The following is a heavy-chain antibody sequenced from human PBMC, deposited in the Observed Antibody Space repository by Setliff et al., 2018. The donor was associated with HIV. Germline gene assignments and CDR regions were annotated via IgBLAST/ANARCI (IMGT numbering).Heavy chain of an antibody. V-gene: IGHV3-7*03. CDR1: GIIFTDAW. D-gene: IGHD5-12*01. CDR2: IKKDGSEK. J-gene: IGHJ4*02. Sequence: PGGSLRLSCTTSGIIFTDAWMSWVRQAPGKGLECVAKIKKDGSEKYYVDSVKGRFTISRENAKSSLYLQMNSLRAEDTAVYYCARVGYSGWPLEDWGQGTLVTVSS. CDR3: ARVGYSGWPLED.